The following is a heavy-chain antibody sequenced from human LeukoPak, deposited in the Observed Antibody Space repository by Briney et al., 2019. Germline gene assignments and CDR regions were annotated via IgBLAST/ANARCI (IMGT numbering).Heavy chain of an antibody. CDR2: IYYSGST. Sequence: PSETLSLTCTVSGGSISSYYWSWIRQPPGKGLEWIGYIYYSGSTNYNPSLKSRVTISVDTSKNQFSLKLSSVTAADTAVYYCARGHYGSGSYLFDYWGQGTLVTVSS. J-gene: IGHJ4*02. CDR3: ARGHYGSGSYLFDY. CDR1: GGSISSYY. V-gene: IGHV4-59*01. D-gene: IGHD3-10*01.